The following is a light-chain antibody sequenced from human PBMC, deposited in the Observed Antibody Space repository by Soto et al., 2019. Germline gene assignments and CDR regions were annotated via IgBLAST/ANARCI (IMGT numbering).Light chain of an antibody. Sequence: DIQMTQSHSTLSASVGDRVPITCRASQSISSWLAWYQQKPGKAPKLLIYKASSLESGVPSRFSGSGSGTEFTLTISSLQPDDFATYYCQQYDSYSVTFGQGTKVDIK. J-gene: IGKJ1*01. CDR1: QSISSW. CDR3: QQYDSYSVT. CDR2: KAS. V-gene: IGKV1-5*03.